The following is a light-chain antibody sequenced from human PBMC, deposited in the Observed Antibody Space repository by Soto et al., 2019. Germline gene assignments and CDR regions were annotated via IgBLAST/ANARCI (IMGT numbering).Light chain of an antibody. CDR2: DVS. Sequence: QSALTQPASVSGSPGPSITISCTGTSSDVGGYNYVSWYQQHPGKAPKLMIYDVSNRPSGVSNRFSGSKSGNTASLTISGLQAEDEAYYYCSSYTSSSTVVFGGGTKVTV. J-gene: IGLJ2*01. V-gene: IGLV2-14*01. CDR3: SSYTSSSTVV. CDR1: SSDVGGYNY.